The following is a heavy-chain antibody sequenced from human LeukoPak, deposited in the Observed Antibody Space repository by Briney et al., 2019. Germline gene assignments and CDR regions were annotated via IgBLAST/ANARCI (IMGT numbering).Heavy chain of an antibody. J-gene: IGHJ5*02. CDR3: AKGCQCPSGLSSWFDP. V-gene: IGHV3-23*01. Sequence: QPGGSLRLSCSASGFTFTNYGMSWVRQAPGKGLEWVSGLSGSGDGQFYADSVEGRFTISRDIFNNIWYLQMNSLRAEDTAVYYCAKGCQCPSGLSSWFDPRGQGTLVAVSS. CDR2: LSGSGDGQ. CDR1: GFTFTNYG. D-gene: IGHD1-14*01.